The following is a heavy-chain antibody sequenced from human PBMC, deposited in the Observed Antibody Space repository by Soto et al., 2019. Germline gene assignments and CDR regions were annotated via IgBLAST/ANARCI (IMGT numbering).Heavy chain of an antibody. J-gene: IGHJ5*02. CDR1: GYTFTSYY. Sequence: GASVKVSCKASGYTFTSYYMHWVRQAPGQGLEWMGIINPSGGSTSYAQKFQGRVTMTRDTSTSTAYMELSSLRSEDTAVYYCARDIGTIFGVVPGGWFDPWGQGTLVTVSS. CDR2: INPSGGST. CDR3: ARDIGTIFGVVPGGWFDP. V-gene: IGHV1-46*01. D-gene: IGHD3-3*01.